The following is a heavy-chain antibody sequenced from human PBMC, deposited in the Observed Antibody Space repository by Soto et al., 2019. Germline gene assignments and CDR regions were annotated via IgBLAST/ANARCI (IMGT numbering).Heavy chain of an antibody. D-gene: IGHD2-21*01. CDR2: IYVTGAV. V-gene: IGHV4-31*03. CDR1: GAALNSGNYY. J-gene: IGHJ5*02. CDR3: ARLRIATNNYKWLDP. Sequence: SETLSLTCSVSGAALNSGNYYWSWIRQVPGKGLEWIGHIYVTGAVDYNPSLRDRITISQDTSERQFSLNLRLVTAADTAVYYCARLRIATNNYKWLDPWGQGTMVTVYS.